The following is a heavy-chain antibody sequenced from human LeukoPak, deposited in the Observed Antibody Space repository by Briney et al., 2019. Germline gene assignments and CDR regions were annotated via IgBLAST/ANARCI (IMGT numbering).Heavy chain of an antibody. J-gene: IGHJ4*02. V-gene: IGHV3-23*01. CDR3: ARDLVWDLRLFDY. D-gene: IGHD1-26*01. CDR1: GFTFSSYA. Sequence: PGGSLRLSCAASGFTFSSYAMSWVRQAPGKGLEWVSVISASGGSTYYADSVKGRFTISRDNSKNTLYLQMNSLRAEDTAVYYCARDLVWDLRLFDYWGQGTLVTVSS. CDR2: ISASGGST.